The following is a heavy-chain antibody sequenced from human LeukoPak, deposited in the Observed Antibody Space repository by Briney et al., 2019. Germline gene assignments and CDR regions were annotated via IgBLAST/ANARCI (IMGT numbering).Heavy chain of an antibody. V-gene: IGHV4-4*07. CDR3: ARESSLNGYPYYLDC. CDR2: VYPTENN. CDR1: GVPISNYY. D-gene: IGHD5-24*01. Sequence: SDTLSLTCTVSGVPISNYYWSWIPQPAGKGLEWMGRVYPTENNNYNPSLKSRVTMSVHTSNNQLSQKLSSVPAAHTPVYLCARESSLNGYPYYLDCWGQGSLVTVSS. J-gene: IGHJ4*02.